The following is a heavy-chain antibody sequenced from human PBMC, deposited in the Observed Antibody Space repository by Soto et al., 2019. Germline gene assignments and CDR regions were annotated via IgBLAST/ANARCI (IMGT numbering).Heavy chain of an antibody. CDR3: ARWSYYGSGSQYYFDS. CDR1: GGTFSSYA. Sequence: QVQLVQSGAEVKKPGSSVKVSCKASGGTFSSYAISWVRQAPGQGLEWMGGIIPIFGTANYAQKFQGRVTITADESTSTAYRGLSSLRSEDTAVYYCARWSYYGSGSQYYFDSWGQGTLVTVSS. D-gene: IGHD3-10*01. V-gene: IGHV1-69*01. J-gene: IGHJ4*02. CDR2: IIPIFGTA.